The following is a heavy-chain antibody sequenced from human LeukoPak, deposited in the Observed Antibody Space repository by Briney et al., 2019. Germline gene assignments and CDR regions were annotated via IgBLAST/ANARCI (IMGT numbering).Heavy chain of an antibody. Sequence: GGSLRLSCAGSGFSFSDYGMSWVRQAPGKGLEWVSAISGSGGSTYYADSVKGRFTISRENSKNTLYLQMNSLRAEDTAVYYCAKDSAKKYDDYWGQGTLVTVSS. J-gene: IGHJ4*02. CDR1: GFSFSDYG. CDR2: ISGSGGST. V-gene: IGHV3-23*01. CDR3: AKDSAKKYDDY. D-gene: IGHD2/OR15-2a*01.